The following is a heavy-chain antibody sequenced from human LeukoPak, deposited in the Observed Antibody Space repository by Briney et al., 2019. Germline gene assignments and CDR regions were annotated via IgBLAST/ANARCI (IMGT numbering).Heavy chain of an antibody. CDR1: GFTFSSYG. J-gene: IGHJ4*02. V-gene: IGHV3-23*01. CDR3: ARVSDFSNYFDY. Sequence: GGSLRLSCEASGFTFSSYGMSWVRQAPGQGLEWVSGISGTGVRTYYADSVKGRFSISRDNSKNTLYLQMNSLRAEDTAVYYCARVSDFSNYFDYWGQGTLVTVSS. D-gene: IGHD3-3*01. CDR2: ISGTGVRT.